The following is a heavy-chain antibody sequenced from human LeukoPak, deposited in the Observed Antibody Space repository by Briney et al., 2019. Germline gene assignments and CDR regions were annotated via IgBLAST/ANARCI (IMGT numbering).Heavy chain of an antibody. V-gene: IGHV3-15*01. J-gene: IGHJ4*02. Sequence: GGSLRLSCAASGFTFSNAWMSWVRQAPGKGLEWVGRIKSKTDGGTTDYAAPVKGRFTISRDDSKNTLYLQMNSLKTEGTAVYYCTTDSSSWYNFDYWGQGTLVTVSS. CDR3: TTDSSSWYNFDY. CDR2: IKSKTDGGTT. D-gene: IGHD6-13*01. CDR1: GFTFSNAW.